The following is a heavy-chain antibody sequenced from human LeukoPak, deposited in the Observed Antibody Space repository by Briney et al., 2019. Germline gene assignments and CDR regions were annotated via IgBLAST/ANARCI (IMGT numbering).Heavy chain of an antibody. CDR1: GYSFTSYG. D-gene: IGHD6-13*01. Sequence: GASVKVSCTASGYSFTSYGISWVRQAPGQGLEWMGWISGYNGDTKYAQKFQGRVTMTTDTSTRIAYIYMELRSLRSDDTAVYYCARDAGYSSSWYSYWGQGTLVTVSS. V-gene: IGHV1-18*01. CDR2: ISGYNGDT. CDR3: ARDAGYSSSWYSY. J-gene: IGHJ4*02.